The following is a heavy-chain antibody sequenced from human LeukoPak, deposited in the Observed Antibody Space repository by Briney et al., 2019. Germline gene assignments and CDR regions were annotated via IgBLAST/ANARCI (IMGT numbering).Heavy chain of an antibody. D-gene: IGHD3-10*01. V-gene: IGHV1-8*01. CDR3: ARAPAHYGSGSYYP. CDR1: GYTFTSCD. J-gene: IGHJ5*02. CDR2: MNPNSGNT. Sequence: GASVKVSCKASGYTFTSCDINWVRQATGQGLEWMGWMNPNSGNTGYAQKFQGRVTMTRNTSISTAYMELSSLRSEDTAVYYCARAPAHYGSGSYYPWGQGPLVTVSS.